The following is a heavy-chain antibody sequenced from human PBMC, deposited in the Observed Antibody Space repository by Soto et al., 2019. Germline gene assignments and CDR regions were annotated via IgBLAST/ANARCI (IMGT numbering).Heavy chain of an antibody. V-gene: IGHV4-59*01. Sequence: PSETLSLTCTVSGGSISRYYWSWIRQPPGKGLEWIGYIYYSGSTNYNPSLKSRVPISVDTSKNQFSLKLSSVTAADTAVYYCARVVSAAAGPGTLTYYFDYWGQGTLVTVSS. CDR2: IYYSGST. J-gene: IGHJ4*02. D-gene: IGHD6-13*01. CDR3: ARVVSAAAGPGTLTYYFDY. CDR1: GGSISRYY.